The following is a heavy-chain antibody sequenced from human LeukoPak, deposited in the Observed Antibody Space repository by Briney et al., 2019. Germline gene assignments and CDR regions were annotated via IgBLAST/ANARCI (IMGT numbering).Heavy chain of an antibody. J-gene: IGHJ6*02. CDR2: IKQDGSEK. CDR3: ARDDSSGWSLYYYYYYGMDV. D-gene: IGHD6-19*01. V-gene: IGHV3-7*01. Sequence: GGSLRLSCAASGFTLSSYWMSLVRQDPGTGLEWVANIKQDGSEKYYVDSVKRRFTISRDNAKNSLYLQMNSLRAEDTAVYYCARDDSSGWSLYYYYYYGMDVWGQGTTVTVSS. CDR1: GFTLSSYW.